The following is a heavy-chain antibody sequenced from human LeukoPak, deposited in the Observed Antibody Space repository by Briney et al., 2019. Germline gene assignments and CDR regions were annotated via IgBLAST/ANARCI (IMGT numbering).Heavy chain of an antibody. CDR3: ARRVPNEVITDYFDY. D-gene: IGHD3-16*01. V-gene: IGHV3-9*01. CDR1: GFTFNDYA. J-gene: IGHJ4*02. Sequence: GGSLRLSCAASGFTFNDYAMHWVRHAPGKGLEWVSGISWNSGNIGYADSVKGRFTISRDNAKNSLYLQMSSLRAEDTALYYCARRVPNEVITDYFDYWGPGTLVTVSS. CDR2: ISWNSGNI.